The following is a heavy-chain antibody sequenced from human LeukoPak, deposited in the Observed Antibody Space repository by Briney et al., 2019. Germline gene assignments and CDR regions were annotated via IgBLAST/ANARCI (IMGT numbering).Heavy chain of an antibody. CDR3: TTDGGLAAVNTMGY. CDR2: IKSKTDGGTT. V-gene: IGHV3-15*01. Sequence: GGSLRLSCAASGFNVSNAWMSWVRQAPGKGLEWVGRIKSKTDGGTTDYAAPVKGRFTISRDDSENTLFLQMISLQGEDTAVYYCTTDGGLAAVNTMGYWGQGTLVTVSS. D-gene: IGHD4-17*01. J-gene: IGHJ4*02. CDR1: GFNVSNAW.